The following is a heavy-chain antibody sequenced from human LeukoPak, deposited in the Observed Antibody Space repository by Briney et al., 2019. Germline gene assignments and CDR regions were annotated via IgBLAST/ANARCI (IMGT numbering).Heavy chain of an antibody. CDR3: ARDGGQGMEY. CDR1: GFTFSSYA. CDR2: ISYDGSNK. J-gene: IGHJ4*02. D-gene: IGHD1-14*01. V-gene: IGHV3-30-3*01. Sequence: GGSLRLSCAASGFTFSSYAMHWVRQAPGKGLEWVAVISYDGSNKFYADSVKGRFTISRDNSKNTLYLQMNSLRAEDTAVYYCARDGGQGMEYWGQGTLVTVSS.